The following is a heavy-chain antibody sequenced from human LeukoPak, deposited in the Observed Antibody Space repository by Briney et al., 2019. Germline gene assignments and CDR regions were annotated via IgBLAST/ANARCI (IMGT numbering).Heavy chain of an antibody. V-gene: IGHV1-69*05. Sequence: GSSVNVSCKASGGTFSSYAISWVRQAPGQGLEWMGGIIPIFGTANYAQKFQGRVTITTDESTSTAYMELSSLRSEDTAVYYCARAPPYYDILTGYYTHNRRYFDLWGRGTLVTVSS. CDR2: IIPIFGTA. CDR1: GGTFSSYA. D-gene: IGHD3-9*01. J-gene: IGHJ2*01. CDR3: ARAPPYYDILTGYYTHNRRYFDL.